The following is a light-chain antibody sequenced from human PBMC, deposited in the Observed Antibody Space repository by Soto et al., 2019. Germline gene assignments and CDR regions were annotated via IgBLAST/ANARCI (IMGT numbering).Light chain of an antibody. V-gene: IGKV1-39*01. J-gene: IGKJ1*01. CDR1: QSISKY. CDR2: ATS. CDR3: LHGDRPLWT. Sequence: DIQMTQSPSSLSASVGDRVTITCRASQSISKYLSWFQQKAGRAPKVLIYATSTLQSGVPSRFSGSGSGTDFTLTINSLQPEDFATYYCLHGDRPLWTFGQGTKVEIK.